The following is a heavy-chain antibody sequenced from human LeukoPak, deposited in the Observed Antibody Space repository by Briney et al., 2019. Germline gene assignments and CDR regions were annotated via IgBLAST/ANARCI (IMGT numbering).Heavy chain of an antibody. Sequence: GGSLRLSCAASGFTFSSYSMNWVRQVPGKGLEWVSSISSSSSYIYYADSVKGRFTISRDNAKNSLYLQMNSLRAEDTAVYYCAKLDLLEWPDAFDIWGQGTMVTVSS. CDR2: ISSSSSYI. D-gene: IGHD3-3*01. J-gene: IGHJ3*02. CDR1: GFTFSSYS. CDR3: AKLDLLEWPDAFDI. V-gene: IGHV3-21*01.